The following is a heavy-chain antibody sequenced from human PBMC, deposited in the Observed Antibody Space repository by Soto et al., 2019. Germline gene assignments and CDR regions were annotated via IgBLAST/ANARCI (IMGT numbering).Heavy chain of an antibody. J-gene: IGHJ6*03. CDR2: IIPILGIA. CDR3: ASLGYDVQNSYCMDV. Sequence: QVQLVQSGAEVKKPGSSVKVSCKASGGTFSSYTISWLRQAPGQGLEWMGRIIPILGIAHYAQKCQGKVTITEDKSTRTANIERGSLRAEDTAVYYCASLGYDVQNSYCMDVWGKGTTVTGSS. D-gene: IGHD5-12*01. CDR1: GGTFSSYT. V-gene: IGHV1-69*02.